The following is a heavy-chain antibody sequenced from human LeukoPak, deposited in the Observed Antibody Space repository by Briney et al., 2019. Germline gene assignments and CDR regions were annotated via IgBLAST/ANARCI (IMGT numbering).Heavy chain of an antibody. V-gene: IGHV3-11*01. D-gene: IGHD6-19*01. CDR3: ARESGVAVVN. Sequence: GGSLRLSCAASGFTFSDDYMSWIRQSPGKGLEWASYISGSGDVIYYPDSVKGRFTISRGNAKNSLYLQMNSLRAEDTAVYYCARESGVAVVNWGQGILVTVSS. CDR1: GFTFSDDY. J-gene: IGHJ4*02. CDR2: ISGSGDVI.